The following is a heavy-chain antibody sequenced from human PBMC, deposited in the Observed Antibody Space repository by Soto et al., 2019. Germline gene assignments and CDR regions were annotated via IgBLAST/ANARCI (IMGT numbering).Heavy chain of an antibody. J-gene: IGHJ5*02. D-gene: IGHD6-6*01. Sequence: SETLSLTCIVSGGSISSSSYYWGWIRQPPGKGLEWIGSIYYSGSTYYNPSLKSRVTISVDTSKNQFSLKLSSVTAADTAVFYCERHRARNWFDPWGQGTLVTVSS. CDR3: ERHRARNWFDP. CDR1: GGSISSSSYY. V-gene: IGHV4-39*01. CDR2: IYYSGST.